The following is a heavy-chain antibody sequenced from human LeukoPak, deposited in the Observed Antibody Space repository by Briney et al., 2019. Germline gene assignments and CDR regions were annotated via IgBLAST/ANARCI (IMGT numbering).Heavy chain of an antibody. V-gene: IGHV1-2*02. CDR1: GYTFTGYY. J-gene: IGHJ5*02. CDR2: INSNSGGT. D-gene: IGHD3-22*01. CDR3: AREGSTSYYYDSSGYYDNWFDP. Sequence: ASVKVSCKASGYTFTGYYMHWVRQAPGQGLEWMGWINSNSGGTNYAQKFQGRVTMTRDTSISTAYMELSRLRSDDTAVYYCAREGSTSYYYDSSGYYDNWFDPWGQGTLVTVSS.